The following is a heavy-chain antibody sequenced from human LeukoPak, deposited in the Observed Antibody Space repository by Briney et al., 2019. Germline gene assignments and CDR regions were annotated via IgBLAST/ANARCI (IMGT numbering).Heavy chain of an antibody. CDR3: AVYYYDSSGYHDY. Sequence: GSLRLSCAASGFTFSSYSMNWVRQAPGKGLEWVSSISSSSSYIYYADSVKGRFTISRDNAKNSLYLQMNSLRAEDTAVYYCAVYYYDSSGYHDYWGQGTLVTVSS. D-gene: IGHD3-22*01. V-gene: IGHV3-21*01. CDR1: GFTFSSYS. J-gene: IGHJ4*02. CDR2: ISSSSSYI.